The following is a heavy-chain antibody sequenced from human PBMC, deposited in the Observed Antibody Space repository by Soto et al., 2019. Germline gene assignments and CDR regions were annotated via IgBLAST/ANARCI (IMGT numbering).Heavy chain of an antibody. CDR3: ARKSGHGPILAFDI. Sequence: SETLSLTCTVSGGSISSGGYYWSWIRQHPGKGLEWIGYIYYSGSTYYNPSLKSRVTISVDTSKNQFSLKLSSVTAADTAVYYCARKSGHGPILAFDIWGQGTMVTVSS. CDR2: IYYSGST. J-gene: IGHJ3*02. V-gene: IGHV4-31*03. CDR1: GGSISSGGYY.